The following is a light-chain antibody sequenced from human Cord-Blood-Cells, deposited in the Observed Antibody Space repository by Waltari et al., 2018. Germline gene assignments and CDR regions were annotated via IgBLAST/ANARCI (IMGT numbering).Light chain of an antibody. J-gene: IGKJ1*01. CDR2: AAS. V-gene: IGKV1-27*01. Sequence: DIHMTQSPSSLSASVGDRVTITCRATDGISNYLAWYQQKPGKVPKLLIYAASTLQSGVPSRFSGSGSGTDFTLTISSLQPEDVATYYCQKYNSAPWTFGQGTKVEIK. CDR3: QKYNSAPWT. CDR1: DGISNY.